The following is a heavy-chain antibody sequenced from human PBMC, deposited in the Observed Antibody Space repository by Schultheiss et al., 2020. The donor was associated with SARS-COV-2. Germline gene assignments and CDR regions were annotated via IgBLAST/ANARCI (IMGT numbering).Heavy chain of an antibody. CDR2: ISYDGSNK. CDR3: AKGRGATVRYYYGMDV. V-gene: IGHV3-30*18. D-gene: IGHD4-11*01. Sequence: GGSLRLSCAASGFTFSSYSMNWVRQAPGKGLEWVAVISYDGSNKYYADSVKGRFTISRDNSKNTLYLQMNSLRAEDTAVYYCAKGRGATVRYYYGMDVWGQGTTVTVSS. CDR1: GFTFSSYS. J-gene: IGHJ6*02.